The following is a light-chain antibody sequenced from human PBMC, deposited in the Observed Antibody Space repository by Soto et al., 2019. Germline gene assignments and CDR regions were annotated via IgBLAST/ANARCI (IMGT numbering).Light chain of an antibody. Sequence: QSALTQPASVSGSPGQSITISCTGTSSDVGGYNYVSWYQQHPGKAPRLLIHGVTTRPSGISGRFSASKSGLTASLTISGLQPEDEADYYCSSFTSNRIYVFGPGTKLTVL. CDR2: GVT. J-gene: IGLJ1*01. CDR1: SSDVGGYNY. CDR3: SSFTSNRIYV. V-gene: IGLV2-14*01.